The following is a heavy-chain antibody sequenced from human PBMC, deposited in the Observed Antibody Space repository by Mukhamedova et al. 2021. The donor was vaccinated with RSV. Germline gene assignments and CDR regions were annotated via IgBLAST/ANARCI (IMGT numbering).Heavy chain of an antibody. CDR3: AIHQPRTVGANPFDC. V-gene: IGHV3-23*01. D-gene: IGHD3-16*01. CDR2: SGSGAYT. Sequence: SGSGAYTRYADSVKGRFTIARDNSKNTLYLQMNSLRAEDSAVYYCAIHQPRTVGANPFDCWGQGTLVTVSS. J-gene: IGHJ4*02.